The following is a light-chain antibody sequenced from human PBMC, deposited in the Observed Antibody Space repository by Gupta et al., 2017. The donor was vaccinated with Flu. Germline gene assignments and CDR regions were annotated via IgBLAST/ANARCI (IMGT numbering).Light chain of an antibody. J-gene: IGLJ3*02. CDR1: SSDVGGYNY. Sequence: SALPQPRSVSGSPGPSVTISCTGTSSDVGGYNYVSWYHQHPGKAPKLMIYDVSKRPSGVPDRFSGSKSGNTASLTISGLQAEDEADYYCCSYAGSYTWVFGGGTKLTVL. V-gene: IGLV2-11*01. CDR3: CSYAGSYTWV. CDR2: DVS.